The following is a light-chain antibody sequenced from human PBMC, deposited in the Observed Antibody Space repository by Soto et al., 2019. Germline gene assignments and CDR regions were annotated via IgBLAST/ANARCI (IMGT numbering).Light chain of an antibody. V-gene: IGKV2D-29*01. J-gene: IGKJ1*01. CDR3: MQSTELPRT. CDR2: QVS. Sequence: DIVMTQTPLSLAVTPGQPASISCKCSQSLLHAEGKTHLSWYLHKPGQPPQRVLYQVSNRLSGVRDRFSGSGSGTKFTLEISRVQAEDIAVYYCMQSTELPRTFGQGTKV. CDR1: QSLLHAEGKTH.